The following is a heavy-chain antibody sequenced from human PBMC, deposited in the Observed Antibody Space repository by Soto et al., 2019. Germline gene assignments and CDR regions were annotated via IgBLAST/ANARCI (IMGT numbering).Heavy chain of an antibody. CDR2: IIPIFGTA. J-gene: IGHJ4*01. CDR3: ASRDYEYGRQGVDY. D-gene: IGHD3-22*01. Sequence: SVKVSCKASGGTFSSYAISWVRQAPGQGLEWMGGIIPIFGTANYAQKFQGRVTITADKSTSTAYMELSSLRSEDTAVYYCASRDYEYGRQGVDYWGHGSLVTFYS. V-gene: IGHV1-69*06. CDR1: GGTFSSYA.